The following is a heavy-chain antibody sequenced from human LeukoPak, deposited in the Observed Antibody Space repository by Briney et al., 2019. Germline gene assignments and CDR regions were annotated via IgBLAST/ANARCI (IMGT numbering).Heavy chain of an antibody. CDR2: IYTSGST. CDR1: GGSISSGSYY. J-gene: IGHJ4*02. CDR3: ARGLQSSIAVAVYGY. Sequence: SETLSLTCTVSGGSISSGSYYWSWIRQPAGKGLEWIGRIYTSGSTNYNPSLKSRVTISVDTSKNQFSLKLSSVTAADTAVYYCARGLQSSIAVAVYGYWGQGTLVTVSS. D-gene: IGHD6-19*01. V-gene: IGHV4-61*02.